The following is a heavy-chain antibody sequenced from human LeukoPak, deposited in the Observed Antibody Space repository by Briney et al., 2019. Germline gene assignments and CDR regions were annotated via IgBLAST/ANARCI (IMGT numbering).Heavy chain of an antibody. Sequence: SETLSLTCAAYGGSFSGYYWSWIRQPPGKGLEWIGEINHSGSTNYNPSLKSRVTISVDTSKNQFSLKLSSVTAADTAVYYCARGRDSSSSLGYYYYYMDVWGKGTTVTVSS. J-gene: IGHJ6*03. V-gene: IGHV4-34*01. CDR3: ARGRDSSSSLGYYYYYMDV. CDR1: GGSFSGYY. CDR2: INHSGST. D-gene: IGHD6-6*01.